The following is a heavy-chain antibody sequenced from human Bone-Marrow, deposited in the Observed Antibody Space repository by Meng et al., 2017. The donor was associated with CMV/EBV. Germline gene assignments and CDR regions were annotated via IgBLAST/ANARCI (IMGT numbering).Heavy chain of an antibody. CDR2: INSDGSTT. J-gene: IGHJ5*02. CDR3: ARGKFQSVGIVYSYFDP. Sequence: GESLKISCAASGFSLSTYWMHWVRQAPGKGLVWVSRINSDGSTTNYADSVKGRFTISRDNAKNTLYLQMNSLRAEDTAVYYCARGKFQSVGIVYSYFDPWGQAALVTVSS. CDR1: GFSLSTYW. D-gene: IGHD5-18*01. V-gene: IGHV3-74*01.